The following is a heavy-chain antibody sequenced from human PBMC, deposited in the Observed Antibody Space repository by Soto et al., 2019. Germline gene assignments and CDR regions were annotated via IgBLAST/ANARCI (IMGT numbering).Heavy chain of an antibody. CDR3: AIVSESIFGVVCWFDP. CDR2: ISGSGGST. J-gene: IGHJ5*02. D-gene: IGHD3-3*01. V-gene: IGHV3-23*01. Sequence: PGGSLRLSCAASGFTFSSHAMSWVRQAPGKGLEWVSAISGSGGSTYYADSVKGRFTISRDNSKNTLYLQMNSLRAEDTAVYYCAIVSESIFGVVCWFDPCGQGTLVIVSA. CDR1: GFTFSSHA.